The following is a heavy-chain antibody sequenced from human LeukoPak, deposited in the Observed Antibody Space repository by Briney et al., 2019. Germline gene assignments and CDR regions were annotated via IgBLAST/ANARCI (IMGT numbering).Heavy chain of an antibody. J-gene: IGHJ4*02. D-gene: IGHD3-10*01. V-gene: IGHV3-7*01. Sequence: GGSLRLSCAASGFTFSSYWMSWVRQAPGKGLEWVANIKQDGSEKYYVDSVKGRFTISRDNAKNSLYLQMNSLRAEDTAVYYCARAYYGSGSYYPDYWGQGTLVTVSS. CDR2: IKQDGSEK. CDR1: GFTFSSYW. CDR3: ARAYYGSGSYYPDY.